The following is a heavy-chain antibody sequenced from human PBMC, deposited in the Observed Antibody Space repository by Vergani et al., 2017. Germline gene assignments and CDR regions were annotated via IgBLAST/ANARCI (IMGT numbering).Heavy chain of an antibody. CDR1: GFTFSSYA. CDR2: IIPIFATA. D-gene: IGHD6-6*01. J-gene: IGHJ4*02. CDR3: ARASAAYSSSSQIDH. V-gene: IGHV1-69*01. Sequence: VQLVESGGGVVQPGRSLRLSCAASGFTFSSYAISWVRQAPGQGLEWIGGIIPIFATANYARKFQGRVTITADESTSTAYMEMSSLRSEDTAVYYCARASAAYSSSSQIDHWGQGTLVTVSS.